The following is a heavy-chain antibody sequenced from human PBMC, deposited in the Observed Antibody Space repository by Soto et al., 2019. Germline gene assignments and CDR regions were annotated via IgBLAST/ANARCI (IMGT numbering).Heavy chain of an antibody. D-gene: IGHD6-19*01. J-gene: IGHJ4*02. CDR1: GGSVSSGSYY. CDR2: TSYSGST. V-gene: IGHV4-61*01. Sequence: QVQLQESGPGLVKPSETLSLTCTVSGGSVSSGSYYWSWIRQPPGKGLEWIVYTSYSGSTNYNPSLNSRVTISVDTSKNPFSLKLSSVTAADTAVYYCARGSKQWLMPYWGQGPLVSVSS. CDR3: ARGSKQWLMPY.